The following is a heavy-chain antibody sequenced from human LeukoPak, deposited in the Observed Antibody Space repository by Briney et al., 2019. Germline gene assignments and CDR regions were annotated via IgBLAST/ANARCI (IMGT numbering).Heavy chain of an antibody. V-gene: IGHV1-18*01. CDR2: IIDYDGHA. CDR3: VREGIYLAFDL. J-gene: IGHJ5*02. Sequence: SVKVSCKASGYNFTTYGISWVRQAPGQGPEWMGWIIDYDGHARYSEKLKGRITLTTDRSTSTVYMELRSLTYDDTARYYCVREGIYLAFDLWGQGTLVSVSS. D-gene: IGHD3-16*02. CDR1: GYNFTTYG.